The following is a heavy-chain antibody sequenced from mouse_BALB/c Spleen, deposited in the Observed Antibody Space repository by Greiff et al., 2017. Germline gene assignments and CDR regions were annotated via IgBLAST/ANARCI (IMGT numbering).Heavy chain of an antibody. CDR3: ARWGPYGSFDY. CDR2: IDPYNGGT. Sequence: EVQLVESGPELGKPGASVKISCKASGYSFTGYNMYWVKQSHRKSLEWIGYIDPYNGGTSYNQKSKGKATLTVDKSSSTAYMHLNSLTSEDSAIYYCARWGPYGSFDYWGQGTTLTVSS. V-gene: IGHV1S135*01. CDR1: GYSFTGYN. D-gene: IGHD1-1*01. J-gene: IGHJ2*01.